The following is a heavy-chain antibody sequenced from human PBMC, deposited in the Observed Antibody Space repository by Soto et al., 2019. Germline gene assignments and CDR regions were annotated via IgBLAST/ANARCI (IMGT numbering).Heavy chain of an antibody. CDR2: INAGNGNT. V-gene: IGHV1-3*01. Sequence: ASVKFSCTASGYTFTSYAMHWVRQAPGQRLEWMGWINAGNGNTKYSQKFQGRVTITRDTSASTAYMELSSLRSEDTAVYYCARGEVYDFWSGYDFDYWGQGTLVTVSS. CDR1: GYTFTSYA. CDR3: ARGEVYDFWSGYDFDY. J-gene: IGHJ4*02. D-gene: IGHD3-3*01.